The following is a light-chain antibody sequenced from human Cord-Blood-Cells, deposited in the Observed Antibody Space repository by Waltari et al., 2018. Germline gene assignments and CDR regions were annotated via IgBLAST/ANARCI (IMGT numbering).Light chain of an antibody. CDR3: SSYTSSSTVV. CDR1: SSDGGGYNY. Sequence: QSALPQPASVSGSPGQSITISSTGPSSDGGGYNYVPWYQQHPGKAPKLMIYDVSNRPSGVSNRFSGSKSGNTASLTISGLQAEDEADYYCSSYTSSSTVVFGGGTKLTVL. J-gene: IGLJ2*01. CDR2: DVS. V-gene: IGLV2-14*01.